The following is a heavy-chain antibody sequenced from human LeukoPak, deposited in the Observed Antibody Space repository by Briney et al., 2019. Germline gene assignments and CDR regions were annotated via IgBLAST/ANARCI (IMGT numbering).Heavy chain of an antibody. V-gene: IGHV3-7*01. CDR3: ARDIAHDYYYMDV. D-gene: IGHD2-15*01. CDR1: GFTFSSYW. Sequence: GGSLRLSCAASGFTFSSYWMSWVRQAPGKGLEWVANIKQDGSEKYYVDSVKGRFTISRDNAKNSLYLQMNSLRAEDTAVYYCARDIAHDYYYMDVWGKGTTVTVSS. J-gene: IGHJ6*03. CDR2: IKQDGSEK.